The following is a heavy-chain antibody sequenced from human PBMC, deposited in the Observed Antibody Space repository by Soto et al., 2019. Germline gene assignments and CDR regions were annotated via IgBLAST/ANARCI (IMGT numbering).Heavy chain of an antibody. D-gene: IGHD3-3*01. V-gene: IGHV3-48*01. CDR3: ARTNGKVEWLLSARRTPYYFDY. J-gene: IGHJ4*02. Sequence: GGSLRLSCAASGFTFSSYSMNWVRQAPGKGLEWVSYISSSSSTIYYADSVKGRFTISRDNAKNSLYLQMNSLRAEDTAVYYWARTNGKVEWLLSARRTPYYFDYWGQGTLVTVSS. CDR2: ISSSSSTI. CDR1: GFTFSSYS.